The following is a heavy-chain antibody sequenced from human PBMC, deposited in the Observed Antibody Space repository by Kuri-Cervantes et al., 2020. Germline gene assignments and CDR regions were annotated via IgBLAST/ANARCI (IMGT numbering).Heavy chain of an antibody. J-gene: IGHJ5*02. CDR1: GGSISSDN. Sequence: SETLSLTCTVSGGSISSDNWNWIRQPAGKGLEWIGRIYPSGSTNYSPSLKSRVTISVDKSKNQFSLRLSSVTAADTAVYYCARGVLTWFDPWGQGTLVTVSS. CDR3: ARGVLTWFDP. D-gene: IGHD3-9*01. V-gene: IGHV4-4*07. CDR2: IYPSGST.